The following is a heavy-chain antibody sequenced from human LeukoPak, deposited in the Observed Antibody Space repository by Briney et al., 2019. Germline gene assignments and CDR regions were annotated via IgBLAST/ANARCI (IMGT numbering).Heavy chain of an antibody. D-gene: IGHD6-6*01. CDR2: IIPIFGTA. J-gene: IGHJ3*02. CDR3: ARGYQQLVPSGAFDI. CDR1: GGTFSSYA. V-gene: IGHV1-69*13. Sequence: SVKVSCKASGGTFSSYAISWVRQAPGQGLEWMGGIIPIFGTANYAQKFQGRVTITADESTSTAYMELSSLRSEDTAVYYCARGYQQLVPSGAFDIWGQGAMVTVSS.